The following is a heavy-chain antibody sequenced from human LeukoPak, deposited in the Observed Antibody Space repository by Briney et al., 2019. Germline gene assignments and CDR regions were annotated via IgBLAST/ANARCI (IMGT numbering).Heavy chain of an antibody. CDR2: ISGYDGHK. CDR3: ARDRYNSGWRDNWFDP. D-gene: IGHD6-19*01. Sequence: ASVKVSCKASGYTFISYGVSWVRQAPGQGPEWMGWISGYDGHKNYAQKFQDRVIMTTDTSTSTAYMELRSLRSDDTAVYYCARDRYNSGWRDNWFDPWGQGTLVTVSS. CDR1: GYTFISYG. V-gene: IGHV1-18*01. J-gene: IGHJ5*02.